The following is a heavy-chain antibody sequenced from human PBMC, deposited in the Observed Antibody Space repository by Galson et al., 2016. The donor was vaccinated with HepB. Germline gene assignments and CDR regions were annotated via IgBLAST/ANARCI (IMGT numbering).Heavy chain of an antibody. V-gene: IGHV3-9*01. CDR3: AKDIGAGHNFGLSPNY. CDR1: GFTFNEYA. J-gene: IGHJ4*02. Sequence: SLRLSCAASGFTFNEYAMHWVRQAPGKGLESVSGITWNSGRIGYADSVRGRFTISGDSSKNSLYLQMNSLRVEDTAFYYCAKDIGAGHNFGLSPNYWGQGTLVTVSS. CDR2: ITWNSGRI. D-gene: IGHD1-1*01.